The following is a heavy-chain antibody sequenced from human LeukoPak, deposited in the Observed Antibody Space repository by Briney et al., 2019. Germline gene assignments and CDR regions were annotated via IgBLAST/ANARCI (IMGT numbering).Heavy chain of an antibody. V-gene: IGHV3-53*01. CDR1: GFTVSDNF. D-gene: IGHD2-2*01. CDR3: ARDCHRWSTTCSGGT. CDR2: IYSGGST. J-gene: IGHJ1*01. Sequence: PGGSLRLSCAASGFTVSDNFMSWVRQAPGKGLQWVSSIYSGGSTYYAGSVRGRFTISRDNSKNTVYLQMNSLRAADTAVYYCARDCHRWSTTCSGGTWGQGTLVTVSS.